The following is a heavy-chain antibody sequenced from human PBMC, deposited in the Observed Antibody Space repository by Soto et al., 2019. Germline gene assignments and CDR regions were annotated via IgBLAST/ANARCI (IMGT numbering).Heavy chain of an antibody. CDR2: ISSSSSTI. Sequence: PGGSLRLSCAASGFTFSSYSMNWVRQAPGKGLEWVSYISSSSSTIYYADSVKGRFTISRDNAKNSLYLQMNSLRAEDTAVYYCARGVVVPSNWFDPWGQGTLVTVSS. CDR1: GFTFSSYS. V-gene: IGHV3-48*01. D-gene: IGHD2-15*01. J-gene: IGHJ5*02. CDR3: ARGVVVPSNWFDP.